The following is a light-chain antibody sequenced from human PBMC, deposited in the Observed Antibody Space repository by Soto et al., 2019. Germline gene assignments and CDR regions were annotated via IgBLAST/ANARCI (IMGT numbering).Light chain of an antibody. J-gene: IGKJ1*01. V-gene: IGKV3-20*01. CDR3: QQYGSSRT. CDR2: GAS. CDR1: QSVSSSY. Sequence: DIVLTQSPGTLSLSPGERATLYCRASQSVSSSYLAWYQHKPGQAPRLLIYGASSRATGIPDRFSGSGSGTDFTLTISRLEPEDFAVYYCQQYGSSRTFGQGTKVDIK.